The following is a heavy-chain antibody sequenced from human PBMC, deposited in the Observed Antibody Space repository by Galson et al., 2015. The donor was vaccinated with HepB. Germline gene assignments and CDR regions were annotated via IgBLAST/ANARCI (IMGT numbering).Heavy chain of an antibody. CDR2: IKEDGSEK. J-gene: IGHJ4*02. V-gene: IGHV3-7*01. CDR3: ARSSSGWISTLDY. CDR1: GFTFRSSW. D-gene: IGHD6-19*01. Sequence: CAASGFTFRSSWMTWVRQAPGKGLDWVANIKEDGSEKYYVDSVKGRFTISRDNAKISLYLQMNSLRVEDTAVYYCARSSSGWISTLDYWGQGTVVTVSS.